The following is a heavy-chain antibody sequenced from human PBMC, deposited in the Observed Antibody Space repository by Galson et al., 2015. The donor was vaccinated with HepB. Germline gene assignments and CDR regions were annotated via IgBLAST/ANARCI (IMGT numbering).Heavy chain of an antibody. J-gene: IGHJ4*02. CDR2: INAGNGNT. V-gene: IGHV1-3*01. CDR1: GYTFTSYA. CDR3: ARAFRTTGTRGIYYFDY. D-gene: IGHD1-1*01. Sequence: SVKVSCKASGYTFTSYAMHWVRQAPGQRLEWMGWINAGNGNTKYSQKFQGRVTITRDTSASTAYMELSSLRSEDTAVYYCARAFRTTGTRGIYYFDYWGQGTLVTVSS.